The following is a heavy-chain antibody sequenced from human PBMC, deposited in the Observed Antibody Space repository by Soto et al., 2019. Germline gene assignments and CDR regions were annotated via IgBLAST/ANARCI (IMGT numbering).Heavy chain of an antibody. D-gene: IGHD1-1*01. V-gene: IGHV4-31*11. J-gene: IGHJ4*02. Sequence: SETLSLTCAVYGGFFSGYYWSWIRQHPGKGPEWIGYIYYSGITYYNPSLKSRVTISVDTSKNQFSLKLSSVTAADTAVYYCARWPQLEPRFDYWGQGTLVTVSS. CDR3: ARWPQLEPRFDY. CDR1: GGFFSGYY. CDR2: IYYSGIT.